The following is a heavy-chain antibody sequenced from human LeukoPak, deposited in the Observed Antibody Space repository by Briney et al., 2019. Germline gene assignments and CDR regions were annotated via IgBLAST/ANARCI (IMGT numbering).Heavy chain of an antibody. J-gene: IGHJ3*02. V-gene: IGHV3-74*01. CDR2: IGTDGSRT. CDR3: ARDKYGGNSNAFDI. Sequence: PGGSLRLSCAASGLTFSSYWMHGVRQVPGKGLVWVSRIGTDGSRTTYADYVQGRFTISRDNAKNTLYLQMNSLRAEDTAVYYCARDKYGGNSNAFDIWGQGTLVTVSS. CDR1: GLTFSSYW. D-gene: IGHD4-23*01.